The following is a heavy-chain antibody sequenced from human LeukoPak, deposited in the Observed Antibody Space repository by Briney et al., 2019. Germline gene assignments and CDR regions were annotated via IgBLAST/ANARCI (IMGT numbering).Heavy chain of an antibody. J-gene: IGHJ4*02. CDR1: RYTYTTHD. D-gene: IGHD7-27*01. CDR2: VSPNSGDT. V-gene: IGHV1-8*01. CDR3: VRTPPSWGFDY. Sequence: SVKDTRRATRYTYTTHDSNWVRQPTAQGRAWVGWVSPNSGDTGCAQMFQGRVSMISDSSISTAFMELSRLRSEDTAIYCCVRTPPSWGFDYWGEGTLVGVCS.